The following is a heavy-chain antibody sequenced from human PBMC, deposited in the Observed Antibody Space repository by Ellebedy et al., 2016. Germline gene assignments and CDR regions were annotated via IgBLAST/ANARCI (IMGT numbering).Heavy chain of an antibody. D-gene: IGHD3-10*01. Sequence: GGSLRLSCAASGFTFSIYAMNWVRQAPGKGMEWVSGISDGGDSTYYADSVKGRFTICRDNSKNTLNLNMNSLRAEDTAVYYCARDTLWFGELSYYFDYWGQGTLVTVSS. CDR1: GFTFSIYA. CDR2: ISDGGDST. J-gene: IGHJ4*02. CDR3: ARDTLWFGELSYYFDY. V-gene: IGHV3-23*01.